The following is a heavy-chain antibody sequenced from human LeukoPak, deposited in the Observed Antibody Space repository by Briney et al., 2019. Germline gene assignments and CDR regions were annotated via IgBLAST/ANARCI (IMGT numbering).Heavy chain of an antibody. D-gene: IGHD3-16*01. CDR3: AKNLGPFDV. V-gene: IGHV3-23*01. Sequence: GGSLRLSCAASGFTFNKFAMTWVRQARGKGLEWVSTIADAGTYYADSVKGRFIISRDNSKNMLYLQLNSLRADDTAMYYCAKNLGPFDVRGQGTMVTVSS. CDR1: GFTFNKFA. CDR2: IADAGT. J-gene: IGHJ3*01.